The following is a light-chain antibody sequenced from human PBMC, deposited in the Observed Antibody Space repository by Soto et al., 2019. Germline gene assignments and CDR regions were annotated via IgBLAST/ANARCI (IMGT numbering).Light chain of an antibody. CDR3: NALKTSSAVL. J-gene: IGLJ2*01. V-gene: IGLV2-14*03. CDR1: SSDVGAYNY. Sequence: QSALTQPASASGSPGQSITISCTGTSSDVGAYNYVSWYQHHPGKAPKLMIYDVTKRPSGVSPRFSGCKSCNTAALPISGRLAEDEEDYYCNALKTSSAVLFGGGTKLTVL. CDR2: DVT.